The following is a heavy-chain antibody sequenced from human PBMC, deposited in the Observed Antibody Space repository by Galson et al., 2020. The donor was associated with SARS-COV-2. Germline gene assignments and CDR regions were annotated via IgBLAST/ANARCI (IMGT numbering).Heavy chain of an antibody. CDR1: GFTFNTYA. J-gene: IGHJ4*02. CDR2: ISDDGGTA. D-gene: IGHD7-27*01. V-gene: IGHV3-23*01. Sequence: GGSLRLSCAASGFTFNTYAMSWVRQAPGKGLEWVSGISDDGGTAHYTDSVKGRFTISRDNSKNTLYLQMNSLRAEDTAIYHCAAGPWGYFDYWSQGTLVTVSS. CDR3: AAGPWGYFDY.